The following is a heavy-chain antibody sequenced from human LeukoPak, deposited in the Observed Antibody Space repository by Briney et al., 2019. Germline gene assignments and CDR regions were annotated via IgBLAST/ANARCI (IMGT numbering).Heavy chain of an antibody. CDR3: TKGSSSGWYRDAFDI. V-gene: IGHV3-23*01. Sequence: GGSLRLSCAASGFTFSTYAMSWVRQAPGKGLEWVSTISGTGGSTYYADSVKGRFTISRDNSKNTLYLQMNSLRAEDTAIYYCTKGSSSGWYRDAFDIWGQGTTVTVSS. J-gene: IGHJ3*02. CDR2: ISGTGGST. CDR1: GFTFSTYA. D-gene: IGHD6-19*01.